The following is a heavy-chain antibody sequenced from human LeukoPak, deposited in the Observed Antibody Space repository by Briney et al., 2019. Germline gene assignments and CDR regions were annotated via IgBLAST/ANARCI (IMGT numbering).Heavy chain of an antibody. CDR1: GYSISSGYY. Sequence: SETLSLTCAVSGYSISSGYYRGWIRQPPGKGLEWIGSIYHSGSTYYNPSLKSRVTISVDTSKNQFSLKLSSVTAADTAVYYCARLSYDYVWGSYRYDAYFDYWGQGTLVTVSS. V-gene: IGHV4-38-2*01. J-gene: IGHJ4*02. CDR2: IYHSGST. CDR3: ARLSYDYVWGSYRYDAYFDY. D-gene: IGHD3-16*02.